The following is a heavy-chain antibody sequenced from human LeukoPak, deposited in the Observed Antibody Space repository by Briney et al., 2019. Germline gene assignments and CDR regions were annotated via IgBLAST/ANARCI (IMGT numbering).Heavy chain of an antibody. CDR1: GFSFSDTY. J-gene: IGHJ1*01. CDR3: ATSSFYGQL. CDR2: IATGGYTL. V-gene: IGHV3-11*01. D-gene: IGHD2/OR15-2a*01. Sequence: PGGSLRLSCAASGFSFSDTYMSWIRQAPGKGLEWIAYIATGGYTLDYADSVRGRFTVSRDNAKNSLYPQMNSLRVEDTAVYYCATSSFYGQLWGQGTLVTVSS.